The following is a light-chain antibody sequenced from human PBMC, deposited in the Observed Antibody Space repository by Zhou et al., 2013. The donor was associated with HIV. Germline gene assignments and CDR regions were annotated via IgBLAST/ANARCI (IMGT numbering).Light chain of an antibody. V-gene: IGLV2-8*01. CDR3: SSYAGSNNLYV. Sequence: QSALTQPASVSGSPGQSITISCTGTSSDVGGYNYVSWYQQHPGKAPKLIIYEVSKRPSGVPDRFSGSKSGNTASLTVSGLQAEDEADYYCSSYAGSNNLYVFGTGTKVTVL. CDR1: SSDVGGYNY. CDR2: EVS. J-gene: IGLJ1*01.